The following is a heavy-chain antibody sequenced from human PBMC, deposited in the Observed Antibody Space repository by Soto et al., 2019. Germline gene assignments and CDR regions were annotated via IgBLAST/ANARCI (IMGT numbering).Heavy chain of an antibody. CDR3: ARFLTVTYYGMDV. CDR1: GYTFTSYD. CDR2: RNRNSGKT. V-gene: IGHV1-8*01. D-gene: IGHD4-17*01. J-gene: IGHJ6*02. Sequence: GASVKVSCKASGYTFTSYDISWVPQTTGQGVEWMGWRNRNSGKTGYTQKFQGRVTMPRNTSISTAYMELSSLRSEDTAVYYCARFLTVTYYGMDVWGQGTTVTVSS.